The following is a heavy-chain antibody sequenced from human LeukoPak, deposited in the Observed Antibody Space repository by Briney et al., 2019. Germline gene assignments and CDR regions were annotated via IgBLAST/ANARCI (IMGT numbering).Heavy chain of an antibody. Sequence: ASVKVSCKASGYTFTSYGISWVRQAPGQGLEWMGWISAYNGNTNYAQKLQGRVTMTTDTSTSTAYMELRSLRSDDTAVYYCARVPHMAPSGGIILSYFDYWGQGTLVTVSS. CDR3: ARVPHMAPSGGIILSYFDY. D-gene: IGHD3-16*01. CDR1: GYTFTSYG. J-gene: IGHJ4*02. V-gene: IGHV1-18*01. CDR2: ISAYNGNT.